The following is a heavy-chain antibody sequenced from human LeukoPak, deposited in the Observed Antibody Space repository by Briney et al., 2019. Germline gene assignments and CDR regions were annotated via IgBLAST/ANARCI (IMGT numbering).Heavy chain of an antibody. D-gene: IGHD3-10*01. J-gene: IGHJ4*02. CDR3: ARLPSMARGVIIGDYFDY. CDR2: IYPGDSDT. Sequence: GESLKISCKGSGYSFTSYWIGWVRQMPGKGLEWMGIIYPGDSDTRYSPSFQGQVTISADKSISTAYLQWSSLKASDTAMYYCARLPSMARGVIIGDYFDYWGQGTLVTVSS. CDR1: GYSFTSYW. V-gene: IGHV5-51*01.